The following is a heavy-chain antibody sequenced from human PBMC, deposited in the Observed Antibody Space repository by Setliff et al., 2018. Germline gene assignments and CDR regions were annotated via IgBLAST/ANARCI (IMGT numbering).Heavy chain of an antibody. CDR1: RYSFTTYY. CDR2: INTGGGSS. V-gene: IGHV1-46*01. CDR3: ARIGPSNWGIRGYNWLDP. J-gene: IGHJ5*02. D-gene: IGHD6-13*01. Sequence: ASVKVSCKASRYSFTTYYMHWVRQAPGQGLECMGTINTGGGSSSYTEKFQGRVTMTRDTSTTTFYLEMNSLTSEDTAVYYCARIGPSNWGIRGYNWLDPWGQGTLVTVSS.